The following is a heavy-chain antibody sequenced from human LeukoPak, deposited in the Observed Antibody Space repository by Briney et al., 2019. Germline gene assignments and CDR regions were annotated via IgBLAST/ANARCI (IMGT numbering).Heavy chain of an antibody. Sequence: GASVKVSCKASGYTFTGYYMHWVRQAPGQGLEWMGWINPNSGGTNYAQKFQGRVTMTRDTSISTAYMELSRLRSDDTAVYYCARDEFGLEPLLGYFQHWGQGTLVTVSS. CDR1: GYTFTGYY. J-gene: IGHJ1*01. V-gene: IGHV1-2*02. D-gene: IGHD3/OR15-3a*01. CDR3: ARDEFGLEPLLGYFQH. CDR2: INPNSGGT.